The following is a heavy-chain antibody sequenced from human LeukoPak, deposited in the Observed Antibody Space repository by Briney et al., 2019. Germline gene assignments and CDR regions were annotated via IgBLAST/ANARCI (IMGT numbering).Heavy chain of an antibody. CDR2: INPNSGGT. V-gene: IGHV1-2*02. CDR1: GYTFTGYY. D-gene: IGHD5-24*01. Sequence: ASVKVSCKASGYTFTGYYMHWVRQAPGQGLEWMGWINPNSGGTNYAQKFQGRVTMTGDTSISTAYMELSRLRSDDTAVYYCARVDGYNYGADYWGQGTLVTVSS. CDR3: ARVDGYNYGADY. J-gene: IGHJ4*02.